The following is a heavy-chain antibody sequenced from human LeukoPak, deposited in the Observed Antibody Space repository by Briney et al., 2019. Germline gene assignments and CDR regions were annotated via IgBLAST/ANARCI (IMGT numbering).Heavy chain of an antibody. Sequence: GESLKISCKGSGYTFTNYWIGWVRQMPGKGLEWMGIIDPADSETRYTPSFQGQVTISADKSITTAYLQWSSLKASDTGTYYCARHGPRENGGNPHDAFDIWGQGTMVTVSS. CDR3: ARHGPRENGGNPHDAFDI. V-gene: IGHV5-51*01. CDR2: IDPADSET. J-gene: IGHJ3*02. CDR1: GYTFTNYW. D-gene: IGHD4-23*01.